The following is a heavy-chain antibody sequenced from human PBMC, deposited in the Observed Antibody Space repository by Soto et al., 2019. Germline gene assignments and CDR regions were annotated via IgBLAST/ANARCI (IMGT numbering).Heavy chain of an antibody. CDR2: IKQDGSEK. V-gene: IGHV3-7*03. CDR1: GFTFSSYW. Sequence: GGSLRLSCAASGFTFSSYWMSWVRQAPGKGLEWVANIKQDGSEKYYVDSVKGRFTISRDNAKNSLYLQMNSLRAEDTAVYYCARDRMEGMLPAHLNPYYYYMDVWGKGTTVTVSS. CDR3: ARDRMEGMLPAHLNPYYYYMDV. D-gene: IGHD2-8*01. J-gene: IGHJ6*03.